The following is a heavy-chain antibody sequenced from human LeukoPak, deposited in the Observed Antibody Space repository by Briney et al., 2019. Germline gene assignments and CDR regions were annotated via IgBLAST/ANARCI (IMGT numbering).Heavy chain of an antibody. CDR1: GYTFTGYY. D-gene: IGHD5-24*01. CDR3: ARGGGWPQFGTPYAFDI. CDR2: INPNSGGT. V-gene: IGHV1-2*02. Sequence: GASVKVSCKASGYTFTGYYMHWVRQAPGQGLEWMGWINPNSGGTNYAQKFQGRVTMTRDTSISTAYMELSRLRSDDTAVYYCARGGGWPQFGTPYAFDIWGQGTMVTVSS. J-gene: IGHJ3*02.